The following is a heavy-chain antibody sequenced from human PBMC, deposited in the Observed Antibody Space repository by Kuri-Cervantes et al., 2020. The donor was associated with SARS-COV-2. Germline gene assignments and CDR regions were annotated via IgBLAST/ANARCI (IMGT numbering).Heavy chain of an antibody. V-gene: IGHV4-34*01. D-gene: IGHD2-2*01. J-gene: IGHJ4*02. CDR1: GFTLRSYS. CDR3: ARGRRGVPATVFDY. CDR2: INHSGST. Sequence: ESLKISCAASGFTLRSYSMNWVRQPPGKGLEWIGEINHSGSTNYNPSLKSRVTISVDTSKNQFSLKLSSVTAADTAVYYCARGRRGVPATVFDYWGQGTLVTVSS.